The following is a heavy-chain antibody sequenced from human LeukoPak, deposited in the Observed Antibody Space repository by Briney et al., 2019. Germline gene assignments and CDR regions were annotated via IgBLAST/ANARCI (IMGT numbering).Heavy chain of an antibody. Sequence: GRSLRLSCAPSGFTFSSYPMHWVRQAPGKGLEGVAVISYDESNKYYADSVKGRFTISRDNSKNTLYLQMNSLRAEDTAVYYCARDLGYASETNYGMDVWGQGTTVTVFS. CDR1: GFTFSSYP. D-gene: IGHD3-10*01. J-gene: IGHJ6*02. V-gene: IGHV3-30-3*01. CDR2: ISYDESNK. CDR3: ARDLGYASETNYGMDV.